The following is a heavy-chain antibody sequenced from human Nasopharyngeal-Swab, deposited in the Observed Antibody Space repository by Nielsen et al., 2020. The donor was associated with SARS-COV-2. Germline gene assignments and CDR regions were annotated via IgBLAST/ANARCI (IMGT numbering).Heavy chain of an antibody. J-gene: IGHJ4*02. CDR1: GGSVSSGSYY. CDR2: IYYSGST. Sequence: SETLSLTCTVSGGSVSSGSYYWSWIRQPPGKGLEWIGYIYYSGSTNYNPSVKSRVTISVDTSKNQFSLKLSSVTAADTVVYYCARGRGRDGYMRDWGQGTLVTVSS. V-gene: IGHV4-61*01. D-gene: IGHD5-24*01. CDR3: ARGRGRDGYMRD.